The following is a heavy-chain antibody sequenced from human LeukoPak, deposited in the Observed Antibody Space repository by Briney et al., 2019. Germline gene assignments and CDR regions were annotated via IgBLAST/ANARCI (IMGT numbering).Heavy chain of an antibody. CDR3: ARDVWLGQNRFFDY. CDR2: IRYDGTEQ. Sequence: GGSLRLSCAGSGFTFSRYGIHWVRQAPGKGLQWVAVIRYDGTEQSYADSVKGRFTTSRDNSKNTVYLQMNSLRAEDTATYYCARDVWLGQNRFFDYWGQGTLVTVSS. J-gene: IGHJ4*02. CDR1: GFTFSRYG. D-gene: IGHD3-10*01. V-gene: IGHV3-33*01.